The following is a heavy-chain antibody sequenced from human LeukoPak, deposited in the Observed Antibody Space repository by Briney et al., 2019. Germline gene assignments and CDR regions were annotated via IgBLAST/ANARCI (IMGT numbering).Heavy chain of an antibody. CDR1: GGTFSSYA. J-gene: IGHJ3*02. V-gene: IGHV1-69*05. CDR3: AIRVDAFDI. D-gene: IGHD3-3*01. Sequence: SVKVSCKASGGTFSSYAISWVRQAPGQGLEWMGGIISIVGTANYAQKFEGRVTITTDESTSTAYMELSSLRSEDTAVYYCAIRVDAFDIWGQGTMVTVSS. CDR2: IISIVGTA.